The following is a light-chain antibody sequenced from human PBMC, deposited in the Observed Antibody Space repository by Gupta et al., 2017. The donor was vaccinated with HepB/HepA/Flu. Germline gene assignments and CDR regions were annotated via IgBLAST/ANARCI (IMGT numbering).Light chain of an antibody. V-gene: IGKV3D-20*01. CDR1: ESVRSRY. J-gene: IGKJ4*01. Sequence: EIVLTQSPATLSLSPGERATLSCGASESVRSRYLAWYQQKPGLAPRLLMYDASKRATDIPDRFSGGGSGTDFTLTISRLEPEDFAVYYCQQYGSSPLTFGGGTKVEIK. CDR3: QQYGSSPLT. CDR2: DAS.